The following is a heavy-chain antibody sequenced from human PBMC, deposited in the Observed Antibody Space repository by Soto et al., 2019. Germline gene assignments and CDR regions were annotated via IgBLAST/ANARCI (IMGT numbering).Heavy chain of an antibody. CDR1: GGTFSSYT. J-gene: IGHJ5*02. Sequence: SVKVSCKASGGTFSSYTISWVRQAPGQGLEWMGRIIPILGIPNYAQKFQRRVTLPAANSTSTAYMELSSLRSEDTAVYFCATDIRSWQLALNCFDPCGQPPLLTVSS. CDR2: IIPILGIP. CDR3: ATDIRSWQLALNCFDP. D-gene: IGHD6-13*01. V-gene: IGHV1-69*04.